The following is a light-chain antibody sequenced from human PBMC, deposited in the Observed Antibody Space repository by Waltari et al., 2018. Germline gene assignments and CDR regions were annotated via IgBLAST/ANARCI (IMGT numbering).Light chain of an antibody. Sequence: QSALTQPASVSGSPGQSITISCTGTSDDVGGYNLVSWYQQSSGKAPKLIIYEVHKLPSGVSVRFSASRSGNTASLTIAGLQSEDEANYYCCSYAGTTSWVFGGGTKVTVL. CDR1: SDDVGGYNL. CDR2: EVH. J-gene: IGLJ3*02. CDR3: CSYAGTTSWV. V-gene: IGLV2-23*02.